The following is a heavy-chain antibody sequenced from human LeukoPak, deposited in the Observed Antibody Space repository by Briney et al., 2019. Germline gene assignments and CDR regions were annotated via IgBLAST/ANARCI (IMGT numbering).Heavy chain of an antibody. V-gene: IGHV3-23*01. Sequence: GGSLRLSCAASGFALSSAAMTWVRQAPGKGLEWVSIITGGDDRTYYADSVKGRFTISRDNAKNSLYLQMNSLRAEDTAVYYCARDLEWLLSYFDYWGQGTLVTVSS. CDR3: ARDLEWLLSYFDY. CDR1: GFALSSAA. CDR2: ITGGDDRT. D-gene: IGHD3-3*01. J-gene: IGHJ4*02.